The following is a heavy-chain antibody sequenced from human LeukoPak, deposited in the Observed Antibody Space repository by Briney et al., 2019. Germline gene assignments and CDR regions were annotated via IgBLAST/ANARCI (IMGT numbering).Heavy chain of an antibody. Sequence: GGSLRLSCAASGFTFSSYSMNWVRQAPGKGLEWVSYISSSSSTIYYADSVKGRFTISRDNAKNSLYLQMNSLRAEDTAVYYCARAPYDSSGYFVYYYYYMDVWGKGTTVTVSS. J-gene: IGHJ6*03. CDR3: ARAPYDSSGYFVYYYYYMDV. D-gene: IGHD3-22*01. V-gene: IGHV3-48*01. CDR1: GFTFSSYS. CDR2: ISSSSSTI.